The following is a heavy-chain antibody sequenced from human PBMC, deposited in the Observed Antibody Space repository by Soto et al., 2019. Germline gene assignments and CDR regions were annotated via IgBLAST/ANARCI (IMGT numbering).Heavy chain of an antibody. CDR1: GFSFGDYA. CDR2: ITSKRYGGTP. V-gene: IGHV3-49*03. D-gene: IGHD7-27*01. CDR3: SRLPPENLGLDAFDS. Sequence: EVQLVESGGDLVQPGRSLRLSCTGSGFSFGDYAMTWFRQAPGKGLECVGFITSKRYGGTPQYAASVKGRFTISRDDSKSIAYLQMNNLITGDTAMYYCSRLPPENLGLDAFDSWGQGTMVTVSS. J-gene: IGHJ3*02.